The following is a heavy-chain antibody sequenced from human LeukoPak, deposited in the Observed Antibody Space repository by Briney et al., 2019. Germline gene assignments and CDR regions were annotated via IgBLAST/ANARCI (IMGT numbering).Heavy chain of an antibody. V-gene: IGHV4-59*01. D-gene: IGHD5-12*01. CDR1: GGSISSYY. CDR2: IYYSGST. J-gene: IGHJ4*02. CDR3: ARDGWGGSTFDY. Sequence: KPSETLPLTCTVSGGSISSYYWNWIRQPPGKGLEWIGYIYYSGSTNYNPSLKSRVTISVDTSRNQFSLKLSSVTAADTAVYYCARDGWGGSTFDYWGQGTLVTVSS.